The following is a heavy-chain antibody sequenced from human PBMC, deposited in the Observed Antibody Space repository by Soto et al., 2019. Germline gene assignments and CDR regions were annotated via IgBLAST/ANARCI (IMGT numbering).Heavy chain of an antibody. J-gene: IGHJ4*02. CDR2: IWSDGSNK. CDR1: GFPLSSYG. CDR3: ARDVRDFEC. Sequence: GGSLRLSCAPSGFPLSSYGMHWVRQAPGKRLEWVAVIWSDGSNKYYADSVKGRFTISRDNSKNTLYLQMNSLRAEDTAVYYGARDVRDFECWGQRTLGTVSS. V-gene: IGHV3-33*01.